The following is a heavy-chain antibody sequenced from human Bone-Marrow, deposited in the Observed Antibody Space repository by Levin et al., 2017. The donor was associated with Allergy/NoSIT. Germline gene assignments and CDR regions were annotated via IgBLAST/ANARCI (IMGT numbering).Heavy chain of an antibody. CDR2: IIPIFETT. CDR1: GGTFSTHA. J-gene: IGHJ6*03. D-gene: IGHD3-10*01. Sequence: SVKVSCKASGGTFSTHAIIWVRQAPGQGPEWMGGIIPIFETTNYAQKFQGRVTIIADEATSTAYMDLSSLRSEDTAVYYCATAQWFGEYFYHMDVWGQGTTVTVSS. CDR3: ATAQWFGEYFYHMDV. V-gene: IGHV1-69*13.